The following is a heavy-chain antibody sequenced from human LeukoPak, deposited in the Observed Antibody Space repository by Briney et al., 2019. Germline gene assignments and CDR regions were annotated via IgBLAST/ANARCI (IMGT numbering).Heavy chain of an antibody. V-gene: IGHV4-59*08. J-gene: IGHJ3*02. CDR1: GGSISSYY. CDR3: ARVGDNSLDAFDI. Sequence: ASETLSLTCTVSGGSISSYYWSWIRQPPGKGLEWIGYIYYSGSTNYNPSLKSRVTISVDMSKNQFSLKLSSVTAADTAVYYCARVGDNSLDAFDIWGQGTMVTVSS. CDR2: IYYSGST. D-gene: IGHD2/OR15-2a*01.